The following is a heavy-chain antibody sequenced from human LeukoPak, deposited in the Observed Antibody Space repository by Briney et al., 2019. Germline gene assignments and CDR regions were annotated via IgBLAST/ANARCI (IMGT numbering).Heavy chain of an antibody. V-gene: IGHV3-74*01. J-gene: IGHJ4*02. CDR2: ISSDGSTI. CDR1: GFTFSTSW. D-gene: IGHD3-10*01. CDR3: ARRSASGSYYFFDY. Sequence: GGSLRLSCAASGFTFSTSWMHWVRQAPGKGLVWVSLISSDGSTIIYADSVKGRFTISRDSAKSTLYLQMNSLRAEDTAVYYCARRSASGSYYFFDYWGQGTLVTVSS.